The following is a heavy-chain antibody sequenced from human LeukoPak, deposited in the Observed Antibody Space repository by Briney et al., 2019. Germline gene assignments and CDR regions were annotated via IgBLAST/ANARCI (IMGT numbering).Heavy chain of an antibody. Sequence: SETLSLTCTVSGGSISSYYWSWIRQPPGKGLEWIGYIYSSGSTNYNPSLKSRVTISVDTSKNQFSLKLTSVTAADTAVYYCARDLGELLSHWGQGTLVTVSS. CDR1: GGSISSYY. V-gene: IGHV4-59*01. CDR2: IYSSGST. D-gene: IGHD3-10*01. J-gene: IGHJ4*02. CDR3: ARDLGELLSH.